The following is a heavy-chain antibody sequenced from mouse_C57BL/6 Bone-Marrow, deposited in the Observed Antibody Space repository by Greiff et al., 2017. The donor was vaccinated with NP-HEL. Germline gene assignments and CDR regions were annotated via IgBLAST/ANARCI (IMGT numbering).Heavy chain of an antibody. Sequence: VKLVESGPGLVAPSQSLSITCTVSGFSLTSYAISWVRQPPGKGLEWLGVIWTGGGTNYNSALKSRLSISKDNSKSQVSLKMNSLQTDDTARYYCATFYDFPRYWYFDVWGTGTTVTVSS. CDR3: ATFYDFPRYWYFDV. D-gene: IGHD2-3*01. CDR1: GFSLTSYA. J-gene: IGHJ1*03. CDR2: IWTGGGT. V-gene: IGHV2-9-1*01.